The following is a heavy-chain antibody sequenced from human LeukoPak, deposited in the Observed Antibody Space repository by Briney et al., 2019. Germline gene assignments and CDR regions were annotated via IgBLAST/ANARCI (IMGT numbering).Heavy chain of an antibody. V-gene: IGHV1-2*02. J-gene: IGHJ4*02. CDR3: AREWRNYYDSIAPSGY. CDR1: GYTFTGYY. CDR2: INPNSGGT. D-gene: IGHD3-22*01. Sequence: ASVKVSCKASGYTFTGYYMHWVRQAPGQGLEWMGWINPNSGGTNYAQKFQGRVTMTRDTSISTAYMELSRLRSDDTAVYYCAREWRNYYDSIAPSGYWGQGTLVTVSS.